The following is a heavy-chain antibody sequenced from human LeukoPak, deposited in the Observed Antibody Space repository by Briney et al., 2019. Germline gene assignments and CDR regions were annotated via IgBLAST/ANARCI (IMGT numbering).Heavy chain of an antibody. V-gene: IGHV1-69*13. CDR1: GGTFSSYA. CDR3: ARDGSGSYYYKGPRTYYYFDY. D-gene: IGHD3-10*01. Sequence: SVKVSCKASGGTFSSYAISWVRQAPGQGLEWMGRIIPIFGTANYAQKFQGRVTITADESTSTAYMELSSLRSEDTAVYYCARDGSGSYYYKGPRTYYYFDYWGQGTLVTVSS. J-gene: IGHJ4*02. CDR2: IIPIFGTA.